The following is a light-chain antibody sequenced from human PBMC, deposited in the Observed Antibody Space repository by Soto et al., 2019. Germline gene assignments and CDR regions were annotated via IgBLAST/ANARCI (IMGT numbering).Light chain of an antibody. Sequence: DVQMTQTHSSVSASEGDRVTITCRASQGISSYLAWYQQKPGKAPKLLIYKASSLESGVPSRFSGSGPGTEFTLTICSLQPDDFAPYYCQQYTSYPLTFAGGTKVDIK. CDR2: KAS. CDR1: QGISSY. J-gene: IGKJ4*01. V-gene: IGKV1-5*03. CDR3: QQYTSYPLT.